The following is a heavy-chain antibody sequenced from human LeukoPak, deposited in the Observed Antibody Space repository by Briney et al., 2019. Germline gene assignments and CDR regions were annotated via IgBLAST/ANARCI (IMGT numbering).Heavy chain of an antibody. J-gene: IGHJ1*01. D-gene: IGHD3-22*01. CDR2: ISYDGSNK. Sequence: GGSLRLSCAASGFTFSSYAMHWVRQAPGKGLEWVAVISYDGSNKYYADSVKGRFTISRDNSKNTLYLQMNSLRAEDTAVYHCARDRAPYDSSELQHWGQGTLVTVSS. CDR3: ARDRAPYDSSELQH. V-gene: IGHV3-30-3*01. CDR1: GFTFSSYA.